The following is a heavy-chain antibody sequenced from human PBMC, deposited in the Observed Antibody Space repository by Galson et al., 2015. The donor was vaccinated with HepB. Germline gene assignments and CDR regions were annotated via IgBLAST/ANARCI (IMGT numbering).Heavy chain of an antibody. V-gene: IGHV3-30*18. Sequence: SLRLSCAASGFTFSSYGMHWVRQAPGKGLEWVAVISYDGSNKYYADSVKGRFTISRDNSKNTLYLQMNSLRAEDTAVYYCAKEGSTGYYMDVWGKGTTVTVSS. D-gene: IGHD4-11*01. CDR3: AKEGSTGYYMDV. J-gene: IGHJ6*03. CDR2: ISYDGSNK. CDR1: GFTFSSYG.